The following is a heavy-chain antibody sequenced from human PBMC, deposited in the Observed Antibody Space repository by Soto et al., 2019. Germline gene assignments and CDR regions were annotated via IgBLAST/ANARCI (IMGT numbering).Heavy chain of an antibody. CDR1: GYTFTSYY. D-gene: IGHD6-19*01. CDR3: ARERVGVAGSRPYFDY. V-gene: IGHV1-46*01. J-gene: IGHJ4*02. Sequence: ASVKVSCKASGYTFTSYYMHWVRQAPGQGLEWMGIINPSGGSTSYAQKFQGRVTMTRDTSTSPVYMELSSLRSEDTAVYYCARERVGVAGSRPYFDYWGQGTLVTVSS. CDR2: INPSGGST.